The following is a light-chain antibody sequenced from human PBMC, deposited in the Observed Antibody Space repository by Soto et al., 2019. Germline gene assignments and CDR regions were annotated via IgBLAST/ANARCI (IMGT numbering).Light chain of an antibody. V-gene: IGKV1-5*01. CDR2: DVS. CDR3: QHYNSSSEA. CDR1: QSISGW. Sequence: TPITKCPTTLTASVKDSVNIAFRASQSISGWLAWYQQRKGKPPKILIYDVSSLASGVPSRFSGSGSGTEFTLTISSLQPDDFGTYYCQHYNSSSEAFGQVTKVDI. J-gene: IGKJ1*01.